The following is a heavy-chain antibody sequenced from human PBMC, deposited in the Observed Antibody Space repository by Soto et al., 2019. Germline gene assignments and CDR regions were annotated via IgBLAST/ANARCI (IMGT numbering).Heavy chain of an antibody. CDR3: ARPPHRGYSYGYHLNY. J-gene: IGHJ4*02. V-gene: IGHV3-23*01. D-gene: IGHD5-18*01. Sequence: GGSLRLSCAASGFTFSSYAMSWVRQAPGKGLEWVSAISGSGGSTYYADSVKGRFTISRDNSKNTLYLQMNSLRAEDTAVYYCARPPHRGYSYGYHLNYWGQGTLVTVSS. CDR2: ISGSGGST. CDR1: GFTFSSYA.